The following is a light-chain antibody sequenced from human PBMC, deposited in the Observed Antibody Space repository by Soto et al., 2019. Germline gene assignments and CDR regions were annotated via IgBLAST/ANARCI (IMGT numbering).Light chain of an antibody. CDR1: NIGSKS. CDR3: QVWDSSSDHVV. CDR2: DDH. J-gene: IGLJ3*02. Sequence: SYELTQPPSMSVAPGQTARMTCGGNNIGSKSVQWYQQKPGQAPVLVVYDDHDRPSGVPERFSGTNSGNTATLTISRVEAGDEADYYCQVWDSSSDHVVFGGGTKVTVL. V-gene: IGLV3-21*02.